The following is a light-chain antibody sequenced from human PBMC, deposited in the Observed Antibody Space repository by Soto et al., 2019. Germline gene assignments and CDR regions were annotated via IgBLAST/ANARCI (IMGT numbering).Light chain of an antibody. Sequence: QSVLTQPPSLSGAPGQRVTISCTGSSSNIGAGYDVHWYQQLPGRAPKLLIYGNTNQPSGVPDRFSGSKSGTSASLAITGLQAEDEADYYCLSFDSSLSVVFGGGTQLTVL. CDR2: GNT. V-gene: IGLV1-40*01. CDR3: LSFDSSLSVV. CDR1: SSNIGAGYD. J-gene: IGLJ2*01.